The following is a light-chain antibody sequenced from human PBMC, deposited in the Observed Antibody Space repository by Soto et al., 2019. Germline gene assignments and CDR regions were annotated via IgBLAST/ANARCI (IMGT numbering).Light chain of an antibody. V-gene: IGKV3-15*01. Sequence: IVLTKSAVPLSLSPGDRSTLSCMSTQSVSSNLAWYQQQPGQAPRLLIYGASTRATGFPARFSGSGPGTDFTLTISSLQSEDFAVYCCQQYNNWPWTFGQGTKVDIK. CDR3: QQYNNWPWT. CDR1: QSVSSN. CDR2: GAS. J-gene: IGKJ1*01.